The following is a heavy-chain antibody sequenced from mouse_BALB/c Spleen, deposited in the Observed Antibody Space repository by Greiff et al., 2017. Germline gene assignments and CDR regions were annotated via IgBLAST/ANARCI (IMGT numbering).Heavy chain of an antibody. CDR2: ISTYYGDA. CDR3: ARRGYDYDDWYFDV. CDR1: GYTFTDYA. V-gene: IGHV1S137*01. Sequence: VKLVESGAELVRPGVSVKISCKGSGYTFTDYAMHWVKQSHAKSLEWIGVISTYYGDASYNQKFKGKATMTVDKSSSTAYMELARLTSEDSAIYYCARRGYDYDDWYFDVWGAGTTVTVSS. D-gene: IGHD2-4*01. J-gene: IGHJ1*01.